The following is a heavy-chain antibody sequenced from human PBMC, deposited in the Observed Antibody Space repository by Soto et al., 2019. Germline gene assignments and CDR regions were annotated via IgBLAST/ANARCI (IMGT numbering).Heavy chain of an antibody. CDR1: GYSFANYW. CDR3: ARNRLRQYYYGMDV. J-gene: IGHJ6*02. Sequence: GESLKISCQGSGYSFANYWIAWVRQMPGKGLEWVGVIYPGDSDTRYSPSFRGQVTISADKSISHVYLQWSSLKASDTAMYYCARNRLRQYYYGMDVWGQGTTVTVSS. V-gene: IGHV5-51*01. CDR2: IYPGDSDT. D-gene: IGHD3-10*01.